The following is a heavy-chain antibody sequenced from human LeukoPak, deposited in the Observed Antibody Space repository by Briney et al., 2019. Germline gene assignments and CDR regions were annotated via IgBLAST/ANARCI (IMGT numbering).Heavy chain of an antibody. V-gene: IGHV4-59*01. J-gene: IGHJ6*04. CDR1: GGSISSYY. CDR2: IYYSGST. D-gene: IGHD6-19*01. CDR3: ARESYSSGWPDV. Sequence: SETLSLTCTVSGGSISSYYWSWIRQPPGKGLEWIGYIYYSGSTNYNPSLKSRVTISVDTSKNQFSLKLSSVTAADTAVYYCARESYSSGWPDVWGKGTTVTISS.